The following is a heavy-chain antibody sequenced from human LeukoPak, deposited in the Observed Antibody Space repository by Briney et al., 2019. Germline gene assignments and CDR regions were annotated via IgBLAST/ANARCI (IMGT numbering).Heavy chain of an antibody. J-gene: IGHJ3*02. CDR3: AKSPSWGSGLDAFDI. V-gene: IGHV4-59*01. CDR1: GGSISNYY. Sequence: PSETLSLTCTASGGSISNYYWSWIRQPPGKGLEWIGYIYYTGSTKYNPSLKSRVTLSVDSSKTQFSLKLNSVTAADTAVYYCAKSPSWGSGLDAFDIWGQGTMVTVSS. CDR2: IYYTGST. D-gene: IGHD7-27*01.